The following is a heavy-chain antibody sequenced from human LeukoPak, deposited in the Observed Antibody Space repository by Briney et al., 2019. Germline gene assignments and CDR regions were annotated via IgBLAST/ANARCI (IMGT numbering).Heavy chain of an antibody. J-gene: IGHJ4*02. CDR2: VSGSGGAT. Sequence: GGSLRLSCAASGFTFNNYAMSWVRQAPGMGLEWLSYVSGSGGATYYAASVKGRFTISRDNSKNTVYLQMNSLRAEDTAVYYCARDRYYYDSTNYSGGQGTLVTVSS. CDR1: GFTFNNYA. D-gene: IGHD3-22*01. CDR3: ARDRYYYDSTNYS. V-gene: IGHV3-23*01.